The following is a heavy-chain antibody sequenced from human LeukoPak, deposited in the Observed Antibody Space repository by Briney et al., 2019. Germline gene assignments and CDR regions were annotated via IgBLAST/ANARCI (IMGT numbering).Heavy chain of an antibody. V-gene: IGHV4-38-2*02. D-gene: IGHD3-10*01. Sequence: SETLSLTCTVSGYSISSGYYWGWIRQPPGKGLEWIGSIYHSGSTYYNPSLKSRVTISVDTSKNQFSLKLSSVTAADTAVYYCARDPAYYYGSGSYLARDYWGQGTLVTVSS. CDR3: ARDPAYYYGSGSYLARDY. CDR2: IYHSGST. J-gene: IGHJ4*02. CDR1: GYSISSGYY.